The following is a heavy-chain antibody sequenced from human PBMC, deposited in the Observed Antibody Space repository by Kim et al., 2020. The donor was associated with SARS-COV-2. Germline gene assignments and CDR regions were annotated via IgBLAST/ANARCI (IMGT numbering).Heavy chain of an antibody. V-gene: IGHV4-39*01. CDR3: ARLGGYGDYEVYYYYYGMDV. Sequence: RVTISVDTSKNQFSLKLSSVTAADTAVYYCARLGGYGDYEVYYYYYGMDVWGQGTTVTVSS. J-gene: IGHJ6*02. D-gene: IGHD4-17*01.